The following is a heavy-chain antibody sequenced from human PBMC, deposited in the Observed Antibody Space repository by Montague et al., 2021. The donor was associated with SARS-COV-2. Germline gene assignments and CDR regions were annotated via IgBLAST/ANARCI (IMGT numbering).Heavy chain of an antibody. D-gene: IGHD2-21*01. J-gene: IGHJ2*01. CDR2: IYHTGGT. Sequence: TLSLTCTVSGGSITSDGYYWTWIRQHPGKGLEWIGYIYHTGGTYYNPSLQSRLRTSVDTSKNEFSLTLTSVTAADTAIYYCARDRGWGSRGAGYIDLWGRGTLVTVSS. CDR1: GGSITSDGYY. V-gene: IGHV4-31*03. CDR3: ARDRGWGSRGAGYIDL.